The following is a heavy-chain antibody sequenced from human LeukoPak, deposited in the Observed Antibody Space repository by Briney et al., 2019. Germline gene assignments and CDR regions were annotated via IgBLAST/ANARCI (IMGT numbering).Heavy chain of an antibody. D-gene: IGHD4-17*01. CDR2: ISGSGGST. CDR1: GLAFSSYA. Sequence: PGGSLRLSCAASGLAFSSYAMSWVRQAPGKGLEWVSAISGSGGSTYYADSVKGRFTISRDNSKNTLYLQMNSLRAEDTAVYYCAKGRMTTVTAFDYWGQGTLVTVSS. V-gene: IGHV3-23*01. J-gene: IGHJ4*02. CDR3: AKGRMTTVTAFDY.